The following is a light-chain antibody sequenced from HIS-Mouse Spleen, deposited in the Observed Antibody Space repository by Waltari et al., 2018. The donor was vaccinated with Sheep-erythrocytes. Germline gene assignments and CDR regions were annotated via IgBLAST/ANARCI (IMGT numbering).Light chain of an antibody. Sequence: AIQMTQSPSSLSASVGDRATITCRASQGIRNDLGWYQQKPGKPPKLLIYAASSLQSGVPSRFSGSGSGTDFTLTISSLQPEDFATYYCLQDYNYPYTFGQGTKLEIK. CDR3: LQDYNYPYT. CDR2: AAS. CDR1: QGIRND. V-gene: IGKV1-6*01. J-gene: IGKJ2*01.